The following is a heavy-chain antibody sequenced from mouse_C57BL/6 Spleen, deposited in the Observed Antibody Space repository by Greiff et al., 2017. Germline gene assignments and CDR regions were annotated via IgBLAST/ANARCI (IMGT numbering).Heavy chain of an antibody. CDR1: GFTFSRYG. V-gene: IGHV5-6*01. CDR2: ISSGGSYT. CDR3: ARDDYGSSYRYFDV. D-gene: IGHD1-1*01. Sequence: EVKVVESGGDLVKPGGSLKLSCAASGFTFSRYGMSWVRQTPDKRLEWVATISSGGSYTYYPDSVKGRFTISRDNAKNTLYLQMSSLKSEDTAMYYCARDDYGSSYRYFDVWGTGTTVTVSS. J-gene: IGHJ1*03.